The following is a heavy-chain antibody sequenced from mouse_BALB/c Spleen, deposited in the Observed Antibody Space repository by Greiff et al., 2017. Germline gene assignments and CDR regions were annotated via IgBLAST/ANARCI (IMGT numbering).Heavy chain of an antibody. Sequence: QVQLQQSGAELVRPGTSVKISCKASGYTFTNYWLGWVKQRPGHGLEWIGDIYPGGGYTNYNEKFKGKATLTADTSSSTAYMQLSSLTSEDSAVYFCASITTDYAMDYWGQGTSVTVSS. V-gene: IGHV1-63*02. CDR1: GYTFTNYW. CDR2: IYPGGGYT. D-gene: IGHD2-4*01. CDR3: ASITTDYAMDY. J-gene: IGHJ4*01.